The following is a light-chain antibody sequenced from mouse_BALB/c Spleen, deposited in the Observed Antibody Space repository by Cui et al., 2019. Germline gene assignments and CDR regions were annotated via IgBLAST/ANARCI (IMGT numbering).Light chain of an antibody. V-gene: IGKV4-68*01. CDR1: SSVSY. J-gene: IGKJ5*01. Sequence: IVLTQSPALISASTGEKVTMTCSASSSVSYMYWYQQKPRSSPKPWIYLTANLASGVPARFSGSGSGTSYSLTISSMEAEDAATYYCQQWSSNPLTFGAGTKLELK. CDR3: QQWSSNPLT. CDR2: LTA.